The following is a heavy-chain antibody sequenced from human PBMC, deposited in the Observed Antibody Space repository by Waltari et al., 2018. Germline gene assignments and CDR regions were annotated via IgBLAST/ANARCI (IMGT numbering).Heavy chain of an antibody. Sequence: QVQLVESGGGVVRPGRSLRLSCAASGFTFSSYGRHGVGQAPGKGLEWVAVISYDGSNKYYADSVKGRFTISRDNSKNTLYLQMNSLRAEDTAVYYCAKDGTGTSVLDYWGQGTLVTVSS. J-gene: IGHJ4*02. V-gene: IGHV3-30*18. CDR1: GFTFSSYG. D-gene: IGHD1-7*01. CDR3: AKDGTGTSVLDY. CDR2: ISYDGSNK.